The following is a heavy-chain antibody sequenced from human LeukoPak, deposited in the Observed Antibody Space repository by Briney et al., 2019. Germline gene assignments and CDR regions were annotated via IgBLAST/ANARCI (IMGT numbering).Heavy chain of an antibody. CDR3: ARDQGIVVVPAAAGLDP. CDR2: ISAYNGNT. CDR1: GGTFSSYA. V-gene: IGHV1-18*01. Sequence: ASVKVSCKASGGTFSSYAISWVRQAPGQGLEWMGWISAYNGNTNYAQKLQGRVTMTTDTSTSTAYMELRSLRSDDTAVYYCARDQGIVVVPAAAGLDPWGQGTLVPVSS. J-gene: IGHJ5*02. D-gene: IGHD2-2*01.